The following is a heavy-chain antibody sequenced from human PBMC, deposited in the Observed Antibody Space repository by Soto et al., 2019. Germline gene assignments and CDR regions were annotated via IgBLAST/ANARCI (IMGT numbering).Heavy chain of an antibody. CDR3: AKSTGGTANGMGV. V-gene: IGHV3-9*01. D-gene: IGHD2-8*02. CDR1: GFSFDDYA. Sequence: GGSLRLSCAASGFSFDDYAMHWVRQAPGKGLEWVSGISWNSGTIGYADSVKGRFTISRDNAKNSLYLQMNSLRAEDKALYYCAKSTGGTANGMGVWGQGTTVTVSS. J-gene: IGHJ6*02. CDR2: ISWNSGTI.